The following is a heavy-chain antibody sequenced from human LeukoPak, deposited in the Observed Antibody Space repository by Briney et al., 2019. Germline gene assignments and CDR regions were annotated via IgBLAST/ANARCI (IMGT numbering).Heavy chain of an antibody. D-gene: IGHD2-15*01. CDR3: ARVSIVVEVAAKAYGMDV. CDR2: ISAYNGNT. V-gene: IGHV1-18*01. Sequence: GASVKVSCKASGYTFTSYGISWVRQAPGQGLEWMGWISAYNGNTNYAQKLQGRVTMTTDTSTSTAYMELRSLRSDDTAVYYCARVSIVVEVAAKAYGMDVWGQGTTVTVSS. CDR1: GYTFTSYG. J-gene: IGHJ6*02.